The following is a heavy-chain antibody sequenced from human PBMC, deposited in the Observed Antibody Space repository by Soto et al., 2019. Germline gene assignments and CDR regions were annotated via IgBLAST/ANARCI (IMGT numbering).Heavy chain of an antibody. D-gene: IGHD4-17*01. V-gene: IGHV4-30-4*01. CDR1: GGSIRNGDYY. Sequence: QVQLQESGPGLVKPSQTLSLTCTVSGGSIRNGDYYWTWIRQPPGKGLEWIGFIYYSGTTYYNPSLKSRLTISLDTSKNQFSLKLSSVTAADTAVYYCAAPTDDYVDVWGQGTMVTVSS. CDR3: AAPTDDYVDV. CDR2: IYYSGTT. J-gene: IGHJ3*01.